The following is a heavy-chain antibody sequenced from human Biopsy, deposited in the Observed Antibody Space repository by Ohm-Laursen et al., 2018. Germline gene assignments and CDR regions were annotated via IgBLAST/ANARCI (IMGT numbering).Heavy chain of an antibody. Sequence: ASVKVSCKPLGYTFSSYNVHWARQAPGQGLEWMGITNPSDGSTGYAQKFQDRISMSADTSTSTVYLVLRGLRFEDTAVYYCASGHYYGLGSHQWNYGLDVWGQGTTVVVSS. CDR2: TNPSDGST. D-gene: IGHD3-10*01. CDR1: GYTFSSYN. V-gene: IGHV1-46*01. CDR3: ASGHYYGLGSHQWNYGLDV. J-gene: IGHJ6*02.